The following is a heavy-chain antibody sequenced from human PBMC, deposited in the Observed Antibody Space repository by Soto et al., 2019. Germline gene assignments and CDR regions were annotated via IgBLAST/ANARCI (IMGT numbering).Heavy chain of an antibody. CDR3: ARDGGFGELKY. V-gene: IGHV1-69*18. CDR1: GDTFSGYP. CDR2: IIPVFGTT. J-gene: IGHJ4*02. D-gene: IGHD3-10*01. Sequence: QVQLVQSGAELKKPGSSVKVSCKASGDTFSGYPINWVRQAPGEGLEWMGRIIPVFGTTNDAQRFEGRVTFTADESTNPAYMELRGLLSGDTAVYYFARDGGFGELKYWGPGTLVTVSS.